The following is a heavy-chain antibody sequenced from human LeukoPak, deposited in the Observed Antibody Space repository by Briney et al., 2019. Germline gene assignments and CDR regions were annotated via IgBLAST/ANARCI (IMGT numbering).Heavy chain of an antibody. J-gene: IGHJ4*02. CDR3: GREGSGWTVDY. Sequence: SETLSLTCSVSGGSISSYYWSWIRQPPGKGLEWIGYIYYSGSTNYNPSLKSRVTMSVDTSKNQFSLKLTSVTAADTAVYYCGREGSGWTVDYWGQGTLVTVSS. D-gene: IGHD6-19*01. CDR2: IYYSGST. CDR1: GGSISSYY. V-gene: IGHV4-59*12.